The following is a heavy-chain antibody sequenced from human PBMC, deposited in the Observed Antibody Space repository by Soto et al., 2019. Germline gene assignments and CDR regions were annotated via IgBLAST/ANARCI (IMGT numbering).Heavy chain of an antibody. CDR2: ISSSSSYI. Sequence: GGSLRLSCAASGFTFSSYSMNWVRQAPGKGLEWVSSISSSSSYIYYADSVKGRFTISRDNAKNSLYLQMNSLRAEDTAVCYCARGYDSSGRFDYWGQGTLVTVSS. V-gene: IGHV3-21*01. D-gene: IGHD3-22*01. J-gene: IGHJ4*02. CDR3: ARGYDSSGRFDY. CDR1: GFTFSSYS.